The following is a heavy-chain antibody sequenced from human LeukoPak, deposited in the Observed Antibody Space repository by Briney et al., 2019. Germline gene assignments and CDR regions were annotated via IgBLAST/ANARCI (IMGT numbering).Heavy chain of an antibody. Sequence: GGSLRLSCAASGFFASSNYMSWVRQAPGKGLEWVSVINGGDATSYVDSVRGRFTISRDISKNTVYFQMNSLRPEDTAVYFCARICSNPSCQQDVWGKGTTATVSS. CDR2: INGGDAT. CDR3: ARICSNPSCQQDV. CDR1: GFFASSNY. J-gene: IGHJ6*04. V-gene: IGHV3-66*02. D-gene: IGHD2-2*01.